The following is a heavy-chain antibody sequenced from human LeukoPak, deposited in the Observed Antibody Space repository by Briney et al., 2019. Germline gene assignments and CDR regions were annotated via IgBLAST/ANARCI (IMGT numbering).Heavy chain of an antibody. CDR3: ARKIVVVVAATNAFDI. Sequence: SETLSLTCTVSGGSISSSSYYWGWIRQPPGKGLEWIGSIYYSGSTYYNPSLKSRVTISVDTSKNQFSLKLSSVTAADTAVYYCARKIVVVVAATNAFDIWGQGTMVTASS. CDR2: IYYSGST. D-gene: IGHD2-15*01. CDR1: GGSISSSSYY. V-gene: IGHV4-39*01. J-gene: IGHJ3*02.